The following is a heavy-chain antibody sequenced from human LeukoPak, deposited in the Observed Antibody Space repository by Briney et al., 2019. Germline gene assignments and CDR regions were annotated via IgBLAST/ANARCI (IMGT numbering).Heavy chain of an antibody. Sequence: TLCLTCTVSGGSITSGGYYWSRIRQRPGKGLEWIGYIYNTGTPYYNPSLKSRVTMSIDTSRNQFSLKVNSVTAADAAVYYCARDVLRWGREPRLTVSS. J-gene: IGHJ4*02. CDR2: IYNTGTP. CDR3: ARDVLR. CDR1: GGSITSGGYY. V-gene: IGHV4-31*03.